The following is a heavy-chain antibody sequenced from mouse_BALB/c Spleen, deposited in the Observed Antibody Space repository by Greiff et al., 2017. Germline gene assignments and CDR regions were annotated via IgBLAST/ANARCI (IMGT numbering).Heavy chain of an antibody. Sequence: EVKLVESGGGLVKPGGSLKLSCAASGFTFSSYTMSWVRQTPEKRLEWVATISSGGSYTYYPDSVKGRFTISRDNAKNTLYLQMSSLKSEDTAMYYCTRDKGVYYGNYVGAMDYWGQGTSVTVSS. CDR3: TRDKGVYYGNYVGAMDY. CDR1: GFTFSSYT. J-gene: IGHJ4*01. D-gene: IGHD2-1*01. V-gene: IGHV5-6-4*01. CDR2: ISSGGSYT.